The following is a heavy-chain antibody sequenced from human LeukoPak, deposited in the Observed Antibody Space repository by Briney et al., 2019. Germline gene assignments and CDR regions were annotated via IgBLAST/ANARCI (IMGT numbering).Heavy chain of an antibody. CDR1: GFTFDDYA. CDR2: INSNGGST. J-gene: IGHJ4*02. CDR3: ARVKGSGYRNSIDY. D-gene: IGHD3-3*01. Sequence: GGSLRLSCAASGFTFDDYAMHWVRQAPGKGLEWVSGINSNGGSTNYRDSVKGRFTISRDNAKNHLYLQMNSLRAEDTALYYCARVKGSGYRNSIDYWGQGTLVTVSS. V-gene: IGHV3-20*04.